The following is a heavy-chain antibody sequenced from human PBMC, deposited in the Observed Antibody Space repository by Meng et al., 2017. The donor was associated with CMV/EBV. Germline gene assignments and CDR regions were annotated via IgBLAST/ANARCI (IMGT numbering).Heavy chain of an antibody. Sequence: QVQMGPSWADVEKPGSAVKVSCNASGGTFSSYAISWVRQAPGQGLEWMGGIIPIFGTANYAQKYQGRVTITADESTSTAYMELSSLRSEDTAVYYCARVCGGSCFDYWGQGTLVTVSS. J-gene: IGHJ4*02. D-gene: IGHD2-15*01. CDR3: ARVCGGSCFDY. CDR1: GGTFSSYA. CDR2: IIPIFGTA. V-gene: IGHV1-69*12.